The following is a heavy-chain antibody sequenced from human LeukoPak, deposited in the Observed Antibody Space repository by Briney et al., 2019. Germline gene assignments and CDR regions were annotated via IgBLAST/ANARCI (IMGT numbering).Heavy chain of an antibody. CDR1: GYTFTGYY. CDR3: ARDLGYYDILTGYYTQKQKNWFDP. CDR2: IIPIFGTA. Sequence: ASVKVSCKASGYTFTGYYMHWVRQAPGQGLEWMGGIIPIFGTANYAQKFQGRVTITTDESTSTAYMELSSLRSEDTAVYYCARDLGYYDILTGYYTQKQKNWFDPWGQGTLVTVSS. V-gene: IGHV1-69*05. J-gene: IGHJ5*02. D-gene: IGHD3-9*01.